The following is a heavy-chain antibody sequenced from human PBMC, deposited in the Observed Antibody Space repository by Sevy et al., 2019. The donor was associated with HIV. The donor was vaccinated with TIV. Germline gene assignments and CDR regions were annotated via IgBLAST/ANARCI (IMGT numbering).Heavy chain of an antibody. CDR3: ARDLDDRWGTDY. Sequence: ASVKVSCKASGGTFSSYAISWVRQAPGQGLEWMGGIIPIFGTANYAQKFQGRVTITADESTSTAYMELSSLRSEDTAVDYCARDLDDRWGTDYWGQGTLVTVSS. CDR1: GGTFSSYA. V-gene: IGHV1-69*13. D-gene: IGHD3-16*01. J-gene: IGHJ4*02. CDR2: IIPIFGTA.